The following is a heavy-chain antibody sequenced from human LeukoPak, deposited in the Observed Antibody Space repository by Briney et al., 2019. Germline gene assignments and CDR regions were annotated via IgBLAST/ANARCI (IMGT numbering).Heavy chain of an antibody. J-gene: IGHJ4*02. CDR2: IYYSGST. V-gene: IGHV4-39*07. D-gene: IGHD3-10*01. CDR1: GGSISSSSYY. CDR3: ARFGSFGHYYFDY. Sequence: SETLSLTCTVSGGSISSSSYYWGWIRQPPGKGLEWIGSIYYSGSTYYNPSLKSRVTISVDTSKSQFSLKLSSVTAADTAVYYCARFGSFGHYYFDYWGQGTLVTVSS.